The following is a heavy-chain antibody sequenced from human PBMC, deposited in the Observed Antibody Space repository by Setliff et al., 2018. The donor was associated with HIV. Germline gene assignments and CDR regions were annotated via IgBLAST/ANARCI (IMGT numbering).Heavy chain of an antibody. V-gene: IGHV3-30-3*01. J-gene: IGHJ4*02. D-gene: IGHD1-26*01. CDR1: GFTFSSYV. CDR2: MSTGGGIK. Sequence: GESLKISCAATGFTFSSYVLHWVRQAPGKGLEWVAVMSTGGGIKICADSVKGRFTISRDNSRNTLFLQMNNLRPEDTATYYCVRDPIEGSPDYFDYWSQGALVTVSS. CDR3: VRDPIEGSPDYFDY.